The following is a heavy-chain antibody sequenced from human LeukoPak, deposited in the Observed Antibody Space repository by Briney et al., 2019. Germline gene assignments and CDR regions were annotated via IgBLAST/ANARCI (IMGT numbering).Heavy chain of an antibody. CDR2: ITSNGGKT. D-gene: IGHD5-18*01. Sequence: GGSLRLSCEASGFTFSSYAMHWVRQAPGKGLEYVSAITSNGGKTYYGNSVKGRFTVSRDNSKNTLYLQMGSLRAEDMAVYYCAREDGYNYGYSYWFDPWGQGTLVTVSS. CDR3: AREDGYNYGYSYWFDP. J-gene: IGHJ5*02. V-gene: IGHV3-64*01. CDR1: GFTFSSYA.